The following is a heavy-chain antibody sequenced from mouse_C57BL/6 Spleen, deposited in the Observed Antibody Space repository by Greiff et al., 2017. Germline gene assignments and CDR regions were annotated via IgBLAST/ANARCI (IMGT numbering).Heavy chain of an antibody. Sequence: QVQLQQSGAELARPGASVKLSCKASGYTFTSYGISWVKQRTGQGLEWIGEIYPRSGNTYYNEKFKGKATLTADKSSSTAYMELRSLTSEDSAVYFCARSESAYGSSAGYFDVWGTGTTVTVSS. V-gene: IGHV1-81*01. CDR3: ARSESAYGSSAGYFDV. CDR2: IYPRSGNT. J-gene: IGHJ1*03. CDR1: GYTFTSYG. D-gene: IGHD1-1*01.